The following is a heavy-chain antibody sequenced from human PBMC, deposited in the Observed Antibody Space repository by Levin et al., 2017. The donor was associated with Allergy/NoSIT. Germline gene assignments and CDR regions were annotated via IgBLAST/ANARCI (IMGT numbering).Heavy chain of an antibody. CDR2: IYYTGVT. D-gene: IGHD5-18*01. V-gene: IGHV4-59*01. CDR1: GDSISNKY. CDR3: VRGPGYSSGLRRFDS. J-gene: IGHJ4*02. Sequence: SQTLSLPCTVSGDSISNKYWSWIRQPPGKGLEWIGYIYYTGVTNLNPSLKRRVTMSVDTSKNHFSLNLRSMTAADTAVYYCVRGPGYSSGLRRFDSWGQGSLVTVSS.